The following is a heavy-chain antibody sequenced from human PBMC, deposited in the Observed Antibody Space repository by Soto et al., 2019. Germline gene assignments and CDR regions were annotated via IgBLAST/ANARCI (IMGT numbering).Heavy chain of an antibody. V-gene: IGHV1-69*05. D-gene: IGHD5-12*01. CDR2: IIAINDNT. Sequence: ASVKVSCKASGGTFSSNAISWVRQPPGKGLEWMGGIIAINDNTHYSLKFQGRVTITTDASATTAYMELSRLRSEDTAVYYCAREASGGYDYFDYWGPGTLVTVSS. J-gene: IGHJ4*02. CDR1: GGTFSSNA. CDR3: AREASGGYDYFDY.